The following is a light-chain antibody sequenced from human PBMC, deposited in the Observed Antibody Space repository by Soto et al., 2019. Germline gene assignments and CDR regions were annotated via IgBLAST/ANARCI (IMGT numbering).Light chain of an antibody. CDR2: SDN. CDR3: ASWDDNLSGVV. Sequence: QSVLTQPPSASGTPGQRVTISCSGSSSNIGRDFVYWYQQVPGTAPKPLIYSDNQRYSGVPDRFSGSKSGTSASLTISGLRSEDEADYYCASWDDNLSGVVFGGGTKSPS. CDR1: SSNIGRDF. J-gene: IGLJ2*01. V-gene: IGLV1-47*02.